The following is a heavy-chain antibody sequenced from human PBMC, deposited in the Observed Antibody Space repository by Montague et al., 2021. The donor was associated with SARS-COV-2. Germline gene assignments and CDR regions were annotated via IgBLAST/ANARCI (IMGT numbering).Heavy chain of an antibody. Sequence: SLRLSCAASGFTFSSFTMSWVRLAPGKGLEWVSTISGSGGSTWYADSVKGWFTISRDNSKSTLFLQMNSLRAEDTALYYCTGADNYGSWGRGTLVTVSS. V-gene: IGHV3-23*01. D-gene: IGHD4-17*01. CDR3: TGADNYGS. CDR1: GFTFSSFT. CDR2: ISGSGGST. J-gene: IGHJ5*02.